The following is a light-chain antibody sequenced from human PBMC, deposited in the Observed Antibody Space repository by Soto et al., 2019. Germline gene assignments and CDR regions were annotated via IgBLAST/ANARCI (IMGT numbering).Light chain of an antibody. Sequence: DIQMTQSPSTVSASVGDRVTITCRASQSSHSRLAWYQQTPGKAPKLLIYQASSDESGVPSRFSGCGSATEFTLALSSLQPDDLATYYCQQYQSYPHTLGQGTKLEIK. CDR2: QAS. V-gene: IGKV1-5*03. J-gene: IGKJ2*01. CDR1: QSSHSR. CDR3: QQYQSYPHT.